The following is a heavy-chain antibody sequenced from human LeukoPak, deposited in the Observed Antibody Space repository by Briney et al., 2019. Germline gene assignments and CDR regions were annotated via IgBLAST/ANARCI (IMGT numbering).Heavy chain of an antibody. CDR3: ARGGPLLRWRDPPFFSPHAFDI. J-gene: IGHJ3*02. CDR1: GYTFTGYY. Sequence: EASVKVSCRASGYTFTGYYMHWVRQAPGQGLEWMGWINPNSGGTNYAQKFQGRVTMTRDTSISTAYMELSRLRSDDTAVYYCARGGPLLRWRDPPFFSPHAFDIWGQGTMVTVSS. V-gene: IGHV1-2*02. CDR2: INPNSGGT. D-gene: IGHD2-15*01.